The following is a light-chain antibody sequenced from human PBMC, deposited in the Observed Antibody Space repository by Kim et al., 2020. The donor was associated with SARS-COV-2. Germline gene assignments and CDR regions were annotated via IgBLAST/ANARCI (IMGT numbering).Light chain of an antibody. CDR2: GKN. CDR3: NSRDSNDNVV. CDR1: SLSSYY. V-gene: IGLV3-19*01. Sequence: ALGQTVRITCQGDSLSSYYATWYQPKPGQAPILVIYGKNNRPSGIPDRFSGSSSGNTASLTITGTQAGDEADYYCNSRDSNDNVVFGGGTKLTVL. J-gene: IGLJ2*01.